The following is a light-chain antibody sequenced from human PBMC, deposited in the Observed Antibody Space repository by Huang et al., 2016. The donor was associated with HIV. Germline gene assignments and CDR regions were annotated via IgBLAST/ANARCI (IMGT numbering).Light chain of an antibody. V-gene: IGKV4-1*01. CDR3: QQYYSSPQT. J-gene: IGKJ1*01. CDR2: WAS. CDR1: QSVYSSSTSKDY. Sequence: DIIMTQSPDSLAVSLGERATLNCRSSQSVYSSSTSKDYMAWFQQKPGQPPRLLLFWASTREAGVPDRFSGSWSGTHFTLTIANLEAEDAAIYYCQQYYSSPQTFGQGTRVEVK.